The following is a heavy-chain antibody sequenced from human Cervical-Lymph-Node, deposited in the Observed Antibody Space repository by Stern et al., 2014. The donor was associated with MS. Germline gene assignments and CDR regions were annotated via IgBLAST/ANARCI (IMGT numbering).Heavy chain of an antibody. Sequence: EVQLVESGAEVKKPGESLKISCKASGYTFTTYWIGWVRQVSGKGLEWRGIIYPRDSDARLSPSFQGQVTISVDKSITTAYLQWSSLKASDTAIYYCARRGPAAEIDFWGQGTLVTVSS. CDR3: ARRGPAAEIDF. J-gene: IGHJ4*02. CDR1: GYTFTTYW. CDR2: IYPRDSDA. D-gene: IGHD6-13*01. V-gene: IGHV5-51*01.